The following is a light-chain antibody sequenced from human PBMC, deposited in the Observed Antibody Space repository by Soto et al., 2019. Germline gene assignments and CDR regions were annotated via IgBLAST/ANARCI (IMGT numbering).Light chain of an antibody. Sequence: QSVLTQPPSASGSPGQSVTISCTGNSSDVGGYNYVSWYQQHPGKAPKLMIYEVSKRPSGVPDRFSGSKSGNTASLTVSGLQAEDEADYYCSSYAGSNNVFGTGTRSPS. CDR1: SSDVGGYNY. CDR3: SSYAGSNNV. V-gene: IGLV2-8*01. J-gene: IGLJ1*01. CDR2: EVS.